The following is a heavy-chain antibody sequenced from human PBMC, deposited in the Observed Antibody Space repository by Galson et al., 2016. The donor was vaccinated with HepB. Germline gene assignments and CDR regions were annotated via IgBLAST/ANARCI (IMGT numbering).Heavy chain of an antibody. D-gene: IGHD3-10*01. CDR2: IKSKTDGGTT. CDR1: GITFSHAW. Sequence: SLRLSCAASGITFSHAWMTWVRQAPGKGLEWVGRIKSKTDGGTTDYAAPVKGRFTIARDDSKHTVYLQMNSLKTEDTAVYYCTTDWRGPFGFGGQGTLVTVSS. J-gene: IGHJ4*02. V-gene: IGHV3-15*01. CDR3: TTDWRGPFGF.